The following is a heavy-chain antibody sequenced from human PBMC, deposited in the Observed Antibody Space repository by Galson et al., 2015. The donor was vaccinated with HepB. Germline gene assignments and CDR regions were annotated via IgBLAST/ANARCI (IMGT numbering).Heavy chain of an antibody. CDR1: GYTFTSYG. CDR2: ISAYNGNT. CDR3: ARTYYYDSSGYYLDY. Sequence: SVKVSCKASGYTFTSYGISWVRQAPGQGLEWMGWISAYNGNTNYAQKLQGRVTMTTDTSTSTAYMELRSLRSDDTAVYYCARTYYYDSSGYYLDYWGQGTLVTVSS. J-gene: IGHJ4*02. V-gene: IGHV1-18*01. D-gene: IGHD3-22*01.